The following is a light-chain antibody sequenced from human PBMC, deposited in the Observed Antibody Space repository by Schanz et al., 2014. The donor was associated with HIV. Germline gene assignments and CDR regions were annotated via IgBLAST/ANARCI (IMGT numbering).Light chain of an antibody. CDR2: DVS. V-gene: IGKV3-20*01. J-gene: IGKJ3*01. CDR1: QSVSSN. Sequence: EKVMTQSPATLSVSPGERATLSCRASQSVSSNLAWYQQKPGQAPRLLIYDVSSRATGIPDRFSGSGSGTDFTLTISRLQPEDFAVYYCQQYGSSPPTFGPGTKVDIK. CDR3: QQYGSSPPT.